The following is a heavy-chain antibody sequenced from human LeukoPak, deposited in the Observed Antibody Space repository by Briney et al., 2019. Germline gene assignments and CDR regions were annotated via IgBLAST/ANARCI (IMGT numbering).Heavy chain of an antibody. CDR2: IYYSGSI. J-gene: IGHJ4*02. CDR3: AWYSGSYSGCDY. CDR1: GGSSRRYY. D-gene: IGHD1-26*01. V-gene: IGHV4-59*08. Sequence: SETLSLTCTASGGSSRRYYGIGIRQPPGKGLEWIGYIYYSGSINYNPSLKSRVTISVDTSKNQFSLKLRSVTAADTAVYYCAWYSGSYSGCDYWGQGTLVTVSS.